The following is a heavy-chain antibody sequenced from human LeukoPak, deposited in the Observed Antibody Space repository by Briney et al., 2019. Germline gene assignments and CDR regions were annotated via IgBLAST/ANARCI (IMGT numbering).Heavy chain of an antibody. CDR1: GYTFTSYD. Sequence: ASVKVSCKASGYTFTSYDINWVRQATGQGLEWMGWMNPNSGNTGYAQKFQGRVTITRNTSISTAYMELSSLRSEDTAVYYCARDRLYYYDSSGYPNWGQGTLVTVSS. V-gene: IGHV1-8*03. CDR3: ARDRLYYYDSSGYPN. J-gene: IGHJ4*02. CDR2: MNPNSGNT. D-gene: IGHD3-22*01.